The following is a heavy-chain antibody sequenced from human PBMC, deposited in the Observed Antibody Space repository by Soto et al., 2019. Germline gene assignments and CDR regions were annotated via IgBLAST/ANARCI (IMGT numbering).Heavy chain of an antibody. J-gene: IGHJ4*02. D-gene: IGHD4-17*01. CDR1: GFILSSYE. CDR2: ISSSGGTI. CDR3: ARVRLGSGDIDY. Sequence: PGGSLRLSCAASGFILSSYEVNWVRQAPGKGLEWVSYISSSGGTIYYADSVKGRFTISRDNAKNSLYLQMDSLRAEDTAVYYCARVRLGSGDIDYWGQGTLVTVYS. V-gene: IGHV3-48*03.